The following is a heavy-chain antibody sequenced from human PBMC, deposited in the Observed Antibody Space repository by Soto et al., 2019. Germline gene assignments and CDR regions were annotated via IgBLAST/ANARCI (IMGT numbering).Heavy chain of an antibody. Sequence: EVQLVESGGGLVQPGRSLRLSCAVSGITFEDYAMHWVRQGPGKGLEWVSGVSWNGDIIGYADSVRGRFTISRDNAKRTLSLEMNMLRTKHSALFYCAKGGGLGVLLARYGMDVRCHGTTVTVSS. J-gene: IGHJ6*02. CDR2: VSWNGDII. V-gene: IGHV3-9*01. CDR3: AKGGGLGVLLARYGMDV. D-gene: IGHD3-16*01. CDR1: GITFEDYA.